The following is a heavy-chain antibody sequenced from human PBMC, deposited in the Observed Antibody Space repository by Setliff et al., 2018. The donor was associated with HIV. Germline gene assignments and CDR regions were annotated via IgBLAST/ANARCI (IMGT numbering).Heavy chain of an antibody. J-gene: IGHJ3*02. V-gene: IGHV4-59*01. D-gene: IGHD6-19*01. Sequence: SETLSLTCTVSGDSISSYYWSWIRQPPEKGLEWIGYIYYSGSTNYNPSLKSRVTISIDTSKNQFSLKLSSVTAADTAVYFCARDGVGITVAGLWNALDIWGQGTKVTVSS. CDR3: ARDGVGITVAGLWNALDI. CDR1: GDSISSYY. CDR2: IYYSGST.